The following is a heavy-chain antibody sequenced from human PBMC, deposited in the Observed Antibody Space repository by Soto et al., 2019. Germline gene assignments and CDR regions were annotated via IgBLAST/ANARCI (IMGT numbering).Heavy chain of an antibody. CDR2: IKGDGSGT. CDR3: LRGNSGYGNFDY. CDR1: GFTFSSYW. D-gene: IGHD5-12*01. Sequence: GGSLRLSCAASGFTFSSYWMHWVRQAPGEGLVWVSRIKGDGSGTNYADSVKGRFTISRDNAKNTLYLQLNSLRAEDTAVYYCLRGNSGYGNFDYWGQGTRVTSPQ. V-gene: IGHV3-74*01. J-gene: IGHJ4*02.